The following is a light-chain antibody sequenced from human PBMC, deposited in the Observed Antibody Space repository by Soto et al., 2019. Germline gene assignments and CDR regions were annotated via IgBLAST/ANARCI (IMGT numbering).Light chain of an antibody. Sequence: EIVMTQSPATLSVSPGERATLSGRASQSVSSNLAWYQQKPGQAPRLLIYGASIRATGIPARFSGSGSGTEFTITISSLQSEDFAVYYCQQYNNWPPLTFGGGTKVEIK. J-gene: IGKJ4*01. CDR3: QQYNNWPPLT. CDR2: GAS. CDR1: QSVSSN. V-gene: IGKV3D-15*01.